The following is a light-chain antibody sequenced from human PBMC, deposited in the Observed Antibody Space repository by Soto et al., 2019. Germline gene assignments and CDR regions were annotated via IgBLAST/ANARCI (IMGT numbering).Light chain of an antibody. CDR2: DAS. J-gene: IGKJ1*01. Sequence: DIQMTQSPSTLSASVRDRDTNTCRASQSISSWLAWYQQKPGKAPKLLIYDASSLESGVPSRFSGSGSGTEFTLTISSLQPDDFATYYCQQYNSYSWTFGQGT. CDR1: QSISSW. CDR3: QQYNSYSWT. V-gene: IGKV1-5*01.